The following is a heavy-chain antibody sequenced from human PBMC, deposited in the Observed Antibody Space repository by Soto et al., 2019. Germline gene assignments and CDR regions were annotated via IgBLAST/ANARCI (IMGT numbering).Heavy chain of an antibody. Sequence: GSLRRSCAASGFTFGSYAMSWVRQAPGKGLEWVSAISGSGGSTYYADSVKGRFTISRDNSKNTLYLQMNSLRAEDTAVYYCAKDRSSSWHHPWRFDPWGQGTLVTVS. CDR2: ISGSGGST. CDR3: AKDRSSSWHHPWRFDP. D-gene: IGHD6-13*01. J-gene: IGHJ5*02. V-gene: IGHV3-23*01. CDR1: GFTFGSYA.